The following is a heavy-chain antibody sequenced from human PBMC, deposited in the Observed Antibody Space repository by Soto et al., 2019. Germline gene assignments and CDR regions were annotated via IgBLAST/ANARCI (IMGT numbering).Heavy chain of an antibody. CDR1: GYTFTNYG. V-gene: IGHV1-18*01. D-gene: IGHD6-6*01. CDR3: ARARQLVGYFYYYMDV. CDR2: ISAYNGDT. Sequence: QVQLLQSGAEVKKPGASVKVSCKASGYTFTNYGITWVRQAPGQGLEWMGWISAYNGDTHYTQRLQGRVTMTTDTSTSTAYMELRGLRSDDTAVYYCARARQLVGYFYYYMDVWGKGTRVTVSS. J-gene: IGHJ6*03.